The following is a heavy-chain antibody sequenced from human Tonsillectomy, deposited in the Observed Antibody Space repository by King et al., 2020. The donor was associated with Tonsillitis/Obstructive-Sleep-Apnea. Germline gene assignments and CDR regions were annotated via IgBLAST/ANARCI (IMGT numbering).Heavy chain of an antibody. CDR3: GKGGQGLTPQYYFDY. D-gene: IGHD6-19*01. V-gene: IGHV3-23*04. CDR1: GFTFSSYA. CDR2: ISGSGGST. J-gene: IGHJ4*02. Sequence: DVQLVESGGNLVQPGGSLRLSCAASGFTFSSYAMSWVRQAPGKALEWVSAISGSGGSTYYADSAQGRFTISRDNSKNTLYLQMNSLRAEDTAIYYCGKGGQGLTPQYYFDYWGQGTLVTVSS.